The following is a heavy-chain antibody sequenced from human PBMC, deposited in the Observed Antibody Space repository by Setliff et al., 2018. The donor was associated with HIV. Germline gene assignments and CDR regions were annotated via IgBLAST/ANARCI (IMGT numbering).Heavy chain of an antibody. CDR1: GGPISSSRCY. CDR2: IYYSGNS. Sequence: SQTLSPTGTVSGGPISSSRCYWGWIRQPPGKGLEWIRTIYYSGNSFYNPSLKSRVTISVDTAKNQFSLKLRSVTAADTALYDCASPGGYCSSTSCQSFDYWGQGTLVTVSS. V-gene: IGHV4-39*01. CDR3: ASPGGYCSSTSCQSFDY. D-gene: IGHD2-2*01. J-gene: IGHJ4*02.